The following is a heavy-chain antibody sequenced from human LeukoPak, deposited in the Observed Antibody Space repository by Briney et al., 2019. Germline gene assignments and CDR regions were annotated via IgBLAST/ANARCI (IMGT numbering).Heavy chain of an antibody. J-gene: IGHJ3*02. V-gene: IGHV7-4-1*02. CDR1: GHTFSRNA. Sequence: ASVKVSCKASGHTFSRNAINWVRQAPGQGLEWMGWINTKTGTPTYAQGFTGRFVFSLDISVTTAYLQISNLKAEDTAFYYCARRSPSADAFDIWGQGTMVTVSS. CDR2: INTKTGTP. CDR3: ARRSPSADAFDI.